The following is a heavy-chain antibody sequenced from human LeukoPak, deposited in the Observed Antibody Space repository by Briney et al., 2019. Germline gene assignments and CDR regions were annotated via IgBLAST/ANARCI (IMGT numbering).Heavy chain of an antibody. V-gene: IGHV3-53*01. J-gene: IGHJ3*02. CDR2: IYSGGST. Sequence: PGGSLRLSCAASGFTVSSNYMNWVRQAPGKGLEWVSVIYSGGSTYYADSVKGRFTISRDNSKNTLYLQMNSLRAEDTAVYYCASWALRVATIEPDAFDIWGQGTMVTVSS. CDR1: GFTVSSNY. D-gene: IGHD5-12*01. CDR3: ASWALRVATIEPDAFDI.